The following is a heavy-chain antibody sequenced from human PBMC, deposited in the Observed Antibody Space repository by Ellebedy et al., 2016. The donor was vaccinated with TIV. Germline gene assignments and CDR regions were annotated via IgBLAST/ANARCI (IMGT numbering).Heavy chain of an antibody. CDR2: IDPSDSST. J-gene: IGHJ6*02. CDR3: ARHGIGYDSSGYYYVRDYYGMDV. V-gene: IGHV5-10-1*01. CDR1: GYSFTSSR. D-gene: IGHD3-22*01. Sequence: GESLKISCQSSGYSFTSSRISWLRQMPGPGLEWMGRIDPSDSSTNYSTSFQGHVTISAEKSISTAYLQWSSLKASDTAMYYCARHGIGYDSSGYYYVRDYYGMDVWGQGSTVT.